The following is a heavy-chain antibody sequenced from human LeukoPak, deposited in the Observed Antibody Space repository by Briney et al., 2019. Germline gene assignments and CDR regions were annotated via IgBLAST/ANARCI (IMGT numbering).Heavy chain of an antibody. CDR3: TTYSSGWYYFDY. J-gene: IGHJ4*02. V-gene: IGHV3-15*01. Sequence: GGSPRLSCAASGFTFSNAWMSWVRQAPGKGLEWVGRIKSKTDGGTTDYAAPVKGRFTISRDDSKNTLYLQMNSLKTEDTAVYYCTTYSSGWYYFDYWGQGTLVTVSS. CDR1: GFTFSNAW. CDR2: IKSKTDGGTT. D-gene: IGHD6-19*01.